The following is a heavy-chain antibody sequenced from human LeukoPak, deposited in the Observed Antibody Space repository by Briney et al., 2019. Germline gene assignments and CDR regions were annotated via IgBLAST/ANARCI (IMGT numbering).Heavy chain of an antibody. V-gene: IGHV1-69*05. CDR3: AAHHCSSTSCYNPLDY. J-gene: IGHJ4*02. CDR2: IIPIFGTA. D-gene: IGHD2-2*02. CDR1: GGTFSSYA. Sequence: SVTVSCTASGGTFSSYAISWVRQAPGQGLEWMGGIIPIFGTANYAQKFQGRVTITTDESTSTAYMELSSLRSEDTAVYYCAAHHCSSTSCYNPLDYWGQGTLVTVSS.